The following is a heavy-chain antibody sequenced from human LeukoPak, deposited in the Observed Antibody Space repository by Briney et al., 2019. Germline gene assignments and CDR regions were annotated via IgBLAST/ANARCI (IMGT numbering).Heavy chain of an antibody. CDR2: ISSSSSYI. Sequence: GGSLRLSCAASGFTFSSYSMNWVRQAPGKGLEGVSSISSSSSYIYYADSVKGRFTISRDNAKNSLYLQMNSLRAEDTAVYYCARDQVKGITSLHPFDYWGQGTLVTVSS. CDR3: ARDQVKGITSLHPFDY. CDR1: GFTFSSYS. J-gene: IGHJ4*02. V-gene: IGHV3-21*01. D-gene: IGHD3-16*01.